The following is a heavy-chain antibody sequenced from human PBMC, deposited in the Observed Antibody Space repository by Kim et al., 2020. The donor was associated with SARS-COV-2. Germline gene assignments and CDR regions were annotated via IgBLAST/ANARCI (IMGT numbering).Heavy chain of an antibody. D-gene: IGHD6-19*01. CDR1: GYTFTSYY. V-gene: IGHV1-46*01. J-gene: IGHJ6*02. CDR2: INPSGGST. CDR3: ARVGSGWAAPYYGMDV. Sequence: ASVKVSCKASGYTFTSYYMHWVRQAPGQGLEWMGIINPSGGSTSYAQKFQGRVTMTRDTSTSTVYMELSSLRSEDTAVYYCARVGSGWAAPYYGMDVWGQGTTVTVSS.